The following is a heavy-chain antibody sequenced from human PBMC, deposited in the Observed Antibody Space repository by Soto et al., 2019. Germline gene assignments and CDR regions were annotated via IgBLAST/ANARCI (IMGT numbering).Heavy chain of an antibody. D-gene: IGHD3-3*01. J-gene: IGHJ6*03. Sequence: SETLSLTCTVSGGSISSSSYYWGWIRQPPGKGLEWIGSIYYSGSTYYNPSLKSRVTISVDTSKNQFSLKLSSVTAADTAVYYCARHGRDFWSGYYYYYMDVWGKGTTVT. CDR1: GGSISSSSYY. CDR3: ARHGRDFWSGYYYYYMDV. V-gene: IGHV4-39*01. CDR2: IYYSGST.